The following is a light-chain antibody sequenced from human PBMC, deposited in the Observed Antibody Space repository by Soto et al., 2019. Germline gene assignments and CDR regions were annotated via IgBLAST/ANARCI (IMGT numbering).Light chain of an antibody. Sequence: VVMTQSPATVSVSPGETVTLSCRASQSVRSDVAWYQQRPGQASRLLIFGASSRVADVPARFSGSGSGTDFTLTISSLQSEDFAVYHCQQYNTWPPWTFGQGTKVE. J-gene: IGKJ1*01. CDR3: QQYNTWPPWT. CDR2: GAS. CDR1: QSVRSD. V-gene: IGKV3-15*01.